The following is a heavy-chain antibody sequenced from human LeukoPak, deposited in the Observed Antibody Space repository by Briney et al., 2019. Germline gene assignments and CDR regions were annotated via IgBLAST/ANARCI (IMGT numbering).Heavy chain of an antibody. D-gene: IGHD6-19*01. CDR1: GFTFSSYE. CDR2: ITNNGSTI. V-gene: IGHV3-48*03. Sequence: GGSLRLSCAASGFTFSSYEMNWVRQAPGKGLEWVSYITNNGSTIYYADSVKGRFTISRDKAENSLYLQMNSLRAEDTAIYYCARDQWLAYYYHGMDVWGQGTTVTVSS. J-gene: IGHJ6*02. CDR3: ARDQWLAYYYHGMDV.